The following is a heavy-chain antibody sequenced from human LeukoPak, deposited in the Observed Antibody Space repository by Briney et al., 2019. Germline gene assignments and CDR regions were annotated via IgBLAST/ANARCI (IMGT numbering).Heavy chain of an antibody. D-gene: IGHD4-17*01. V-gene: IGHV1-3*01. J-gene: IGHJ4*02. CDR2: INASNGKT. Sequence: ASVKVSCKASGYTFTSYAMHWVRQAPGQRVEWMGWINASNGKTKYSQKFQGRVTITRDTSASTAYMELSSLRSQDTAVYSCAREVGDGDLYFDYWGQGTLVTVSS. CDR3: AREVGDGDLYFDY. CDR1: GYTFTSYA.